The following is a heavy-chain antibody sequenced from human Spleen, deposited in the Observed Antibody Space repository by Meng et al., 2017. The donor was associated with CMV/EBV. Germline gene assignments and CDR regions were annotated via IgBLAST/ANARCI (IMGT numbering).Heavy chain of an antibody. CDR3: ARGGDGYNWDY. Sequence: GGSLRLSCAASGFNFDEYTMSWVRQAPGKGLEWVSGMHWNGGRTGYADSVKGRFTISRDNAKNSLYLQMNSLRAEDTAVYYCARGGDGYNWDYWGQGTLVTVSS. CDR1: GFNFDEYT. J-gene: IGHJ4*02. V-gene: IGHV3-20*04. CDR2: MHWNGGRT. D-gene: IGHD5-24*01.